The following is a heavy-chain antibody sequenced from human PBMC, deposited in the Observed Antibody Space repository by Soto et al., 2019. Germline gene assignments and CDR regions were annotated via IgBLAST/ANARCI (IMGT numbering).Heavy chain of an antibody. Sequence: WVTLRRSCAPSGCTFSSYWLRWLRQAREKGLVWDSRINREGTSTSYAGTVKGRMPISRDRAYTALYLQMISLRAEDTAVYYCLRTSRVVAAATREDYWGKGTLIT. J-gene: IGHJ4*02. CDR2: INREGTST. CDR3: LRTSRVVAAATREDY. CDR1: GCTFSSYW. V-gene: IGHV3-74*01. D-gene: IGHD2-15*01.